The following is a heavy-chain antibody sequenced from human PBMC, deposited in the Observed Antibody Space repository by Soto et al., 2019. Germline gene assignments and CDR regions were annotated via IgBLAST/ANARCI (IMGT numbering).Heavy chain of an antibody. D-gene: IGHD6-6*01. CDR3: AVGTNNDSSSPTGLDY. Sequence: PSETLSLTCTVSGGSISSYYWSWIRQPPGKGLEWIGYIYYSGSTNYNPSLKSRVTISVDTSKNQFSLKLSSVTAADTAVYYCAVGTNNDSSSPTGLDYWGQGTLVTVSS. CDR2: IYYSGST. CDR1: GGSISSYY. V-gene: IGHV4-59*01. J-gene: IGHJ4*02.